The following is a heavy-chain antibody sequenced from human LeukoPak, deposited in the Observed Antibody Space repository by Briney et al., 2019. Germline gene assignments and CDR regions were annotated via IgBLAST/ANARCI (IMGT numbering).Heavy chain of an antibody. J-gene: IGHJ4*02. CDR1: GFTVSDSY. V-gene: IGHV3-53*04. Sequence: PGGSLRLSCAAPGFTVSDSYMSWVRQAPGKGLECVSVIYYGSSPHYADSVKGRFTISRRNSKNTVYLQMDSLRPEDTAVYYCARGRKYPMMRYFDWLFLDYWGQGSLVTVSS. D-gene: IGHD3-9*01. CDR2: IYYGSSP. CDR3: ARGRKYPMMRYFDWLFLDY.